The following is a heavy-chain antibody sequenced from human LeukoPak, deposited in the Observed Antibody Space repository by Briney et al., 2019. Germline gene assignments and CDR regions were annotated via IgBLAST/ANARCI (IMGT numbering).Heavy chain of an antibody. V-gene: IGHV3-48*02. CDR2: IDSSSRNI. J-gene: IGHJ3*01. CDR3: AREDDAWGPNTFNV. CDR1: GFPFSEYA. D-gene: IGHD7-27*01. Sequence: PGGPLRLSCAASGFPFSEYAMNWVRQAPGKGLQWISYIDSSSRNIYYGDSVKGRFTLSRDNSKNSLPLQLHRLRYADTAVYYCAREDDAWGPNTFNVWGQGAMVTVSS.